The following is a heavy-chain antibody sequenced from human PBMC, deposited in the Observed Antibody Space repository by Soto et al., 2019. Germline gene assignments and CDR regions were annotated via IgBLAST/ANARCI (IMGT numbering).Heavy chain of an antibody. CDR2: MNPNSGNT. V-gene: IGHV1-8*01. J-gene: IGHJ6*02. D-gene: IGHD3-3*01. Sequence: GASVKVSCKASGYTFTSYDINWVRQATGQGLEWMGWMNPNSGNTGYAQKFQGRVTMTRNTSISTAYMELSSLRSEDTAVYYCARHYDFWSGKMGAGGMDVLGQGTTVTVSS. CDR1: GYTFTSYD. CDR3: ARHYDFWSGKMGAGGMDV.